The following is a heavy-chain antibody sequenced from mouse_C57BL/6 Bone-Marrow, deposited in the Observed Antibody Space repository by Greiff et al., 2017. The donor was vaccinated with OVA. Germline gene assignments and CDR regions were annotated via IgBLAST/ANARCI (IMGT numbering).Heavy chain of an antibody. CDR3: ARRDYYYGSSYVYYYAMDY. CDR2: INPGSGGT. CDR1: GYAFTNYL. J-gene: IGHJ4*01. D-gene: IGHD1-1*01. V-gene: IGHV1-54*01. Sequence: VQLQQSGAELVRPGTSVKVSCKASGYAFTNYLIEWVKQRPGQGLEWIGVINPGSGGTNYNEKFKGKATLTADKSSSTAYMRLSSLTSEDSAVYFCARRDYYYGSSYVYYYAMDYWGQGTSVTVSS.